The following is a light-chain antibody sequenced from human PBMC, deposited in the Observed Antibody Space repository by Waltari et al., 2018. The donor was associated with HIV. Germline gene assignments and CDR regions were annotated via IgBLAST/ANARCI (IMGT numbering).Light chain of an antibody. CDR3: AAWDDSLNTWV. J-gene: IGLJ3*02. V-gene: IGLV1-44*01. CDR1: SSNLGSNT. CDR2: DNN. Sequence: QSVLTQPPSASGTPGQRVTISCSGSSSNLGSNTVNWFQQLPGTAPKLLIYDNNQRPSGVPDRFSGSKSGTSASLAISGLQSEDEADYYCAAWDDSLNTWVFGGGTRLTVL.